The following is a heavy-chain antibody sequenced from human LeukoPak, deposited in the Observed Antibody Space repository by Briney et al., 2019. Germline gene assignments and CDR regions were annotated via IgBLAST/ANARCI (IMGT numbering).Heavy chain of an antibody. Sequence: SETLSLTCTVSGYSISSGYYWNWIRQPPGEGLEWVGSIFHGGTTYYNPSLKSRDTMSVDTSKNQFSLRLTSVTDADTAMYYCTRAHDSYNGYFQHWGQGTLVSVSS. D-gene: IGHD5-24*01. J-gene: IGHJ1*01. V-gene: IGHV4-38-2*02. CDR2: IFHGGTT. CDR1: GYSISSGYY. CDR3: TRAHDSYNGYFQH.